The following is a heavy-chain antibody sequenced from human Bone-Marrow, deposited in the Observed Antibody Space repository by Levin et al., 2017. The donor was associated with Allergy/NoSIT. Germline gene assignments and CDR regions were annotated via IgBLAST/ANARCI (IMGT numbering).Heavy chain of an antibody. J-gene: IGHJ6*02. CDR3: ARERNPRSSGSCYYYYGMDG. Sequence: LSLTCAASGFTFSSYAMHWVRQAPGKGLEWVAVISYDGSNKYYADSVKGRFTISRDNSKNTLYLQMNSLRAEDTAVYYCARERNPRSSGSCYYYYGMDGWGQGTTVTVSS. CDR2: ISYDGSNK. D-gene: IGHD6-19*01. CDR1: GFTFSSYA. V-gene: IGHV3-30*04.